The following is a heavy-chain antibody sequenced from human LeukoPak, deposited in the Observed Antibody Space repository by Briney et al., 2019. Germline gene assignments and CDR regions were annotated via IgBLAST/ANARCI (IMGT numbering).Heavy chain of an antibody. CDR2: ISAYNGNT. CDR1: GYTFTGYY. Sequence: ASVKVSCKASGYTFTGYYMHWVRQAPGQGLEWMGWISAYNGNTNYAQKLQGRVTMTTDTSTSTAYMELRSLRSDDTAVYYCASWDSGSYYDYWGQGTLVTVSS. CDR3: ASWDSGSYYDY. V-gene: IGHV1-18*04. D-gene: IGHD1-26*01. J-gene: IGHJ4*02.